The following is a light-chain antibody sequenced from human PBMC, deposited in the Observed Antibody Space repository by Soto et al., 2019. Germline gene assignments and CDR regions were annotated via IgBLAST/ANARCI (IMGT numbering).Light chain of an antibody. J-gene: IGLJ3*02. V-gene: IGLV1-47*01. CDR2: RSN. CDR1: ISNIGSNS. CDR3: TSWDETLSGPL. Sequence: QAVVTQPPSASGTPGQRVTISCSGSISNIGSNSVYWYQQFPGTAPKLLIYRSNQRPSGVPDRFSGSTSGTAASLAISGLRSEDEAYYYCTSWDETLSGPLFGGGTKLTVL.